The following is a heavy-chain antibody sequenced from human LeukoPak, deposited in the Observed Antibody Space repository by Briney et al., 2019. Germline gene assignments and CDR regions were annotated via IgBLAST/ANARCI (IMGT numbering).Heavy chain of an antibody. J-gene: IGHJ5*02. CDR3: ATTARSVLLGVNWFDP. Sequence: ASVKVSCKVSGYTLTELSMHWVRQAPGKGLEWMGGFDPEDGETIYAQKFQGRVTMTEDTSTDTAYMELSSLRSEDTAVYYCATTARSVLLGVNWFDPWGQGTLVTVSS. V-gene: IGHV1-24*01. D-gene: IGHD3-16*01. CDR1: GYTLTELS. CDR2: FDPEDGET.